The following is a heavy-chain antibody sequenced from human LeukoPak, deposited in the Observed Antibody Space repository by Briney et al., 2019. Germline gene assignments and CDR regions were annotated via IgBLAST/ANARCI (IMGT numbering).Heavy chain of an antibody. D-gene: IGHD3-22*01. J-gene: IGHJ4*02. CDR1: GFTFSSFG. Sequence: GGSLRLSCAASGFTFSSFGMQWVRQAPGKGLEWVAVMWYDGSNEYYADSVKGRFTISRDNSKNTPFLQMNSLRAEDTAVYYCARPRNNYDTSGFSALDYWGQGTLVTVSS. CDR2: MWYDGSNE. CDR3: ARPRNNYDTSGFSALDY. V-gene: IGHV3-33*01.